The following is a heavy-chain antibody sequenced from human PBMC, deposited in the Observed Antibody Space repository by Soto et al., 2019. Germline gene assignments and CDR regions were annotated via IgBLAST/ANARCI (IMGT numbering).Heavy chain of an antibody. Sequence: GGSLRLSCAASGFTFSSYWMSWVRQAPGKGLEWVANIKQDGSYKYYVDSVKGRFTISRDNAKNSLYLQMNSLRAEDAAVYYWARGETKVELEYYFDYWGQGTLVTVSS. CDR1: GFTFSSYW. D-gene: IGHD1-1*01. CDR2: IKQDGSYK. J-gene: IGHJ4*02. CDR3: ARGETKVELEYYFDY. V-gene: IGHV3-7*01.